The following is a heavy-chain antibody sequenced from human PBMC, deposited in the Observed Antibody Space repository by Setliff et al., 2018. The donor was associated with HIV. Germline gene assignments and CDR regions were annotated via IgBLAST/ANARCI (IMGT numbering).Heavy chain of an antibody. V-gene: IGHV4-34*01. CDR2: INHSGST. CDR3: AAASSLDPLLDY. D-gene: IGHD6-13*01. CDR1: GGSFSGYY. J-gene: IGHJ4*02. Sequence: SETLSLTCAVYGGSFSGYYWSWIRQPPGKGLEWIGEINHSGSTNYNPSLKSRVTISVDTSMDQFSLKLNSVTAADTAVYYCAAASSLDPLLDYWGQGTLVTVSS.